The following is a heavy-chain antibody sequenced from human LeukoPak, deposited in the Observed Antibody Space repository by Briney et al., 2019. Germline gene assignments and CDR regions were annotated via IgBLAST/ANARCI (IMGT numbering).Heavy chain of an antibody. Sequence: SVKVSCKASGGTFSSYAISWVRQAPGQGLEWMGRIIPIFGTANYAQKFQGRVTITTDEPTSTAYMELSSLRSEDTAVYYCARGSGYSGYDWTYYFDYWGQGTLVTVSS. D-gene: IGHD5-12*01. V-gene: IGHV1-69*05. J-gene: IGHJ4*02. CDR3: ARGSGYSGYDWTYYFDY. CDR2: IIPIFGTA. CDR1: GGTFSSYA.